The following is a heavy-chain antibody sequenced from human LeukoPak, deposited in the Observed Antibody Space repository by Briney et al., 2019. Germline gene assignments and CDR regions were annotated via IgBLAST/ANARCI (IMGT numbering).Heavy chain of an antibody. V-gene: IGHV3-74*01. D-gene: IGHD6-19*01. CDR3: AKGNIGVATPIDY. CDR2: INGDGGNK. CDR1: GFTFSSYW. Sequence: PGGSLRLSCVASGFTFSSYWMHWVRQDPREGLVWVSRINGDGGNKNYADSVRGRFTISRDNAKNTLYLQMNTLRVEDTAVYYCAKGNIGVATPIDYWGQGTLVTVSS. J-gene: IGHJ4*02.